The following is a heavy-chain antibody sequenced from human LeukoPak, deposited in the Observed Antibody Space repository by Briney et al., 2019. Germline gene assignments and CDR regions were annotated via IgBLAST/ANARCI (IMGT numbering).Heavy chain of an antibody. V-gene: IGHV3-23*01. CDR2: ISGSGGST. J-gene: IGHJ4*02. CDR1: GFTFSSYA. D-gene: IGHD6-13*01. CDR3: AKAPRHSSSWWVFDY. Sequence: GGSLRLSCAASGFTFSSYAMSWVRQAPGKGLEWVSAISGSGGSTYYADSVKGRFTISRDNSKNTLYLQMNSLRAEDTAVYYCAKAPRHSSSWWVFDYWGQGTLVTVSS.